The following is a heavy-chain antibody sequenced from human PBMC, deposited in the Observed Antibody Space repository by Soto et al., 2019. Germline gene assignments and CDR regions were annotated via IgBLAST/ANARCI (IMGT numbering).Heavy chain of an antibody. V-gene: IGHV3-74*01. J-gene: IGHJ5*02. Sequence: GGSLRLSCAASGFNFTNHWMHWVRQAPGKGLVWVSRITSDGKSKAYAESVKGRFAISRDNAKNTVYLQMNGLTVEDTAVYYCARESGDWPLNWFDPWGQGTLVTVSS. CDR3: ARESGDWPLNWFDP. CDR2: ITSDGKSK. D-gene: IGHD2-21*02. CDR1: GFNFTNHW.